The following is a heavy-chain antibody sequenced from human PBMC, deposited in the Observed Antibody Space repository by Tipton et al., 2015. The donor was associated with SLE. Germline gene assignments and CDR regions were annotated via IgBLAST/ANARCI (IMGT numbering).Heavy chain of an antibody. CDR3: ARVGYSGTSPYYYYYMDV. D-gene: IGHD1-26*01. J-gene: IGHJ6*03. Sequence: TLSLTCNVSGGSITSSTYYWGWIRQSPGKGLEWIGYIYYSGSTNYNPPLKSRVTISVDTSKNQFSLNLSSVTAADTAIYYCARVGYSGTSPYYYYYMDVWGKGTTVTVSS. CDR2: IYYSGST. CDR1: GGSITSSTYY. V-gene: IGHV4-61*05.